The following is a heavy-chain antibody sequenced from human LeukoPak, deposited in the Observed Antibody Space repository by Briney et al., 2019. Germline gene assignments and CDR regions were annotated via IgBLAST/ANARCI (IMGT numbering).Heavy chain of an antibody. V-gene: IGHV1-2*02. Sequence: ASVKVSCKASGYTFTGYYMHWVRQAPGQGLEWMGWINPNSGGTNYAQKFQGRVTMTRDTSISTAYMELSRLRSDDTAVYYCARDLFSYSSFDYWGQGTLVTVSS. CDR3: ARDLFSYSSFDY. CDR1: GYTFTGYY. J-gene: IGHJ4*02. CDR2: INPNSGGT. D-gene: IGHD6-13*01.